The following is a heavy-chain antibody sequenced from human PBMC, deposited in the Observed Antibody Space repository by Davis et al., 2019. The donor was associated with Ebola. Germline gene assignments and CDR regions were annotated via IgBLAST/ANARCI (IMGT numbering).Heavy chain of an antibody. D-gene: IGHD6-19*01. CDR1: GFTFADYA. J-gene: IGHJ6*04. Sequence: GGSLRLSCAASGFTFADYAMHWVRQAPGKGLEWVSGISWNSGSIGYADSVKGRFTISRDNAKNSLYLQMNSLRAEDTALYYCAKDMGVAVAGYGMDVWGKGTTVTVSS. CDR2: ISWNSGSI. V-gene: IGHV3-9*01. CDR3: AKDMGVAVAGYGMDV.